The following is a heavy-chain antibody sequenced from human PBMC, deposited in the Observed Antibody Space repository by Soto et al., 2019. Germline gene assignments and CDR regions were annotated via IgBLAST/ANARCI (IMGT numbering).Heavy chain of an antibody. CDR3: AKGQALLRFVIDAFDI. D-gene: IGHD3-10*01. Sequence: PGGSLRLSCAASGFTFSSYGMHWVRQAPGKGLEWVAVISYDGSNKYYADSVKGRFTISRDNSKNTLYLQMNSLRAEDTAVYYCAKGQALLRFVIDAFDIWGQGTMVTVS. CDR2: ISYDGSNK. J-gene: IGHJ3*02. CDR1: GFTFSSYG. V-gene: IGHV3-30*18.